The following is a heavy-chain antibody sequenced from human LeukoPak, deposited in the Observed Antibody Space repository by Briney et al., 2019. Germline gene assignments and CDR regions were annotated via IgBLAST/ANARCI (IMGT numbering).Heavy chain of an antibody. CDR2: IYHSGST. J-gene: IGHJ5*02. D-gene: IGHD4-17*01. Sequence: SETLSLTCTVSGYSISSGYYWGWIRQPPGKGLEWIGSIYHSGSTYYNPSLKSRVTISVDTSRNQFSLKLSSVTAADTAVYYCARGLGGAPTTVLSWGQGTLVTVSS. CDR1: GYSISSGYY. CDR3: ARGLGGAPTTVLS. V-gene: IGHV4-38-2*02.